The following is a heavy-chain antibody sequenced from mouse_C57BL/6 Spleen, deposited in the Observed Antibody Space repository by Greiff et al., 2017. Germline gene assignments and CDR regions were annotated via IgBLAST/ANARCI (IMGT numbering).Heavy chain of an antibody. CDR3: ARRGLYYGNPYWYFDV. V-gene: IGHV5-2*01. CDR2: INSDGGST. J-gene: IGHJ1*03. CDR1: EYEFPSHD. D-gene: IGHD2-1*01. Sequence: EVQRVESGGGLVQPGESLKLSCESNEYEFPSHDMSWVRKTPEKRLELVAAINSDGGSTYYPDTMERRFIISRDNTKKTLYLQMSSLRSEDTALYYCARRGLYYGNPYWYFDVWGTGTTVTVSS.